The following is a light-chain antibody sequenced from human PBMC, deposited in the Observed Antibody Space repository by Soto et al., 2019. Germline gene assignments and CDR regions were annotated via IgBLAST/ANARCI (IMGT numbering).Light chain of an antibody. V-gene: IGLV2-14*01. CDR1: SSDVGGYNY. Sequence: QSVLTQPASVSGSPGQSITISCTGTSSDVGGYNYVSWYQQHPGKAPKLMISEVSSRPSGVSNRFSGSKSGNTASLTISGLQAEDEADYYCSSYTSSSTRVFGGGTQLTVL. J-gene: IGLJ2*01. CDR3: SSYTSSSTRV. CDR2: EVS.